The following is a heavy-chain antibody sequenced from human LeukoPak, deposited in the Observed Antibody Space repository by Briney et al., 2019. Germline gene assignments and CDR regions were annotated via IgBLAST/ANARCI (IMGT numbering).Heavy chain of an antibody. CDR1: GFTFSNYW. CDR2: INSDGINT. Sequence: GGSLRLSCAASGFTFSNYWMHWVRQAPGKGLVWVSRINSDGINTSYADSVKGRFTISRDNAKNTLNLQMNSLRAEDTAVYYCAKDRVTMIVVLDYWGQGTLVTVSS. CDR3: AKDRVTMIVVLDY. J-gene: IGHJ4*02. D-gene: IGHD3-22*01. V-gene: IGHV3-74*01.